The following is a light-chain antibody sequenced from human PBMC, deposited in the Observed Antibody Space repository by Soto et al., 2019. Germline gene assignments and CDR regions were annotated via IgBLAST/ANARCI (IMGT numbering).Light chain of an antibody. CDR3: SSYTDTKSLV. CDR2: DVT. J-gene: IGLJ1*01. V-gene: IGLV2-8*01. Sequence: QSVLTQSPSASGSPGQSVTISCTGTSSDIGGYNSVSWYQQHPGKAPKVMIYDVTKRPSGVPDRFSGSKSGSTASLTVSALQAEDEADYYCSSYTDTKSLVFGTGTKVTVL. CDR1: SSDIGGYNS.